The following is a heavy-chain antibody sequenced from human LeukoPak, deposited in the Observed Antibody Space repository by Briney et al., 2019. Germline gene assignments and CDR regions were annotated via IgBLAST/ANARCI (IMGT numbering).Heavy chain of an antibody. CDR3: ARELGSGYKNWFDP. D-gene: IGHD5-12*01. J-gene: IGHJ5*02. CDR2: MYTSGST. Sequence: PSETLSLTCTVSGGSISSGIYYWTWIRQPAGKGLEWIGRMYTSGSTNYNPSLKSRVTISVDTSKNQFSLRLSSVTAPDTGVYYCARELGSGYKNWFDPWGQGILVTVSS. CDR1: GGSISSGIYY. V-gene: IGHV4-61*02.